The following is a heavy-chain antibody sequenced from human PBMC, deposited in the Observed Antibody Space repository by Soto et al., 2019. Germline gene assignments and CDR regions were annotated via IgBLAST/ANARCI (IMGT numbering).Heavy chain of an antibody. D-gene: IGHD2-15*01. Sequence: GGSLRLSCAASGFPFSGSAIHWVRQASGKGLEWVGRIRSKDNNYATAYAASVKGRFTVSRDDSKNTAYLQMDSLKIEDTAMYYCTRFSMDLLRGLDPWGQGTLVTVS. V-gene: IGHV3-73*01. CDR3: TRFSMDLLRGLDP. CDR1: GFPFSGSA. CDR2: IRSKDNNYAT. J-gene: IGHJ5*02.